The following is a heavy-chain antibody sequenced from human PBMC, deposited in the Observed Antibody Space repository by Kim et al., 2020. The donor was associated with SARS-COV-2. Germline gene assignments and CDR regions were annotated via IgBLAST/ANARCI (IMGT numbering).Heavy chain of an antibody. CDR2: MNPNSGNT. V-gene: IGHV1-8*01. CDR3: ARGGDWYRGYYYYYGMDV. J-gene: IGHJ6*02. CDR1: GYTFTSYD. Sequence: ASVKVSCKASGYTFTSYDINWVRQATGQGLEWMGWMNPNSGNTGYAQKFQGRVTMTRNTSISTAYMELSSLRSEDTAVYYCARGGDWYRGYYYYYGMDVWGQGTTVTVSS. D-gene: IGHD3-9*01.